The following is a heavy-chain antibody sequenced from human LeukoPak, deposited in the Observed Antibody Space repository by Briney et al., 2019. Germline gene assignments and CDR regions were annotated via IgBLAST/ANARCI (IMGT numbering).Heavy chain of an antibody. J-gene: IGHJ6*03. D-gene: IGHD1-7*01. V-gene: IGHV1-46*01. Sequence: ASVKVSCKASGYTFTSDYMHWMRQAPGQGLEWMGIINPSGGSTSYAQKFQGRVTMTRDMSTSTVYMELSSLRSEDTAVYYCARDGDNWNYYYYYYYYMDVWGKGTTVTVSS. CDR2: INPSGGST. CDR1: GYTFTSDY. CDR3: ARDGDNWNYYYYYYYYMDV.